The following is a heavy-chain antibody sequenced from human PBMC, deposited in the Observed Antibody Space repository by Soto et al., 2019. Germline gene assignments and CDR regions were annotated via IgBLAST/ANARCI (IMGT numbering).Heavy chain of an antibody. Sequence: EVQLLEAGGGFVQPGGSLRLSCAASGFTFTNYALSWVRQAPGKGLEWVSTIGGGSGSTSYADSVKGRFSISRENSKNTLYLQMSSLRAEDTALCYCATRMYSTSWYYFVSWGQGTLVTVSS. CDR2: IGGGSGST. CDR3: ATRMYSTSWYYFVS. CDR1: GFTFTNYA. V-gene: IGHV3-23*01. J-gene: IGHJ4*02. D-gene: IGHD6-13*01.